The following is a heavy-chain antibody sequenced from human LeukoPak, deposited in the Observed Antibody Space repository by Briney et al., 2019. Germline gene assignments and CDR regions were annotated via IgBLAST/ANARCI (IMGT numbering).Heavy chain of an antibody. CDR2: ISYDGSNK. Sequence: GGSLRLSCAASGFTFSNYAMYWVRQAPGEGLEWVTVISYDGSNKYYADSVKGRFTISRDNSKNTLYLQMNSLRAEDTAVYYCARGSSGLRGDAFAIWGQGTMVTVSS. CDR1: GFTFSNYA. D-gene: IGHD6-19*01. CDR3: ARGSSGLRGDAFAI. J-gene: IGHJ3*02. V-gene: IGHV3-30*04.